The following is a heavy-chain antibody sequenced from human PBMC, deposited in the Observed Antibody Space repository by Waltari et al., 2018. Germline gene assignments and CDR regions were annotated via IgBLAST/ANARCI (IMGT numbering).Heavy chain of an antibody. J-gene: IGHJ4*02. Sequence: QVQLQQWGAGLLKPSETLSLTCAVYGGSFSGYYWSWIRQAPGKGLEWIGEINHSGSTNYNPSLKSRVTISVDTSKNQFSLKLSAVTAADTAVYYCARLAQRLKMQLWAPPDYWGQGTLVTVSS. CDR2: INHSGST. CDR1: GGSFSGYY. CDR3: ARLAQRLKMQLWAPPDY. V-gene: IGHV4-34*01. D-gene: IGHD5-18*01.